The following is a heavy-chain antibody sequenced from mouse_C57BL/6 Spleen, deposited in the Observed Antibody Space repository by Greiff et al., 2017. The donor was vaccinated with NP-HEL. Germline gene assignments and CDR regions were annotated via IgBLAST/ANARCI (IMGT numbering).Heavy chain of an antibody. J-gene: IGHJ3*01. CDR1: GYTFTSYG. D-gene: IGHD2-1*01. CDR3: ARGDGNYAWFAY. V-gene: IGHV1-81*01. Sequence: VQLQQSGAELARPGASVKLSCKASGYTFTSYGISWVKQRTGQGLEWIGEIYPRSGNTYYNEKFKGKATLTADKSSSTAYMELRSLTSEDSAVYFCARGDGNYAWFAYWGQGTLVTVSA. CDR2: IYPRSGNT.